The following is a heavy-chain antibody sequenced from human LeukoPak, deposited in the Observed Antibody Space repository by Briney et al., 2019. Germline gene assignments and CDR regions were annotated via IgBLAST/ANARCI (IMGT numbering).Heavy chain of an antibody. Sequence: SETLSLTCAVYGGSFSGYYWSWIRQPPGKGLEWIGEINHRGSTNYNPSLKGRVTISVDTSKNQFSLKLSSVTAADTAVYYCATPSSSTPYNWFDPWGQGTLVTVSS. CDR2: INHRGST. V-gene: IGHV4-34*01. CDR3: ATPSSSTPYNWFDP. J-gene: IGHJ5*02. CDR1: GGSFSGYY.